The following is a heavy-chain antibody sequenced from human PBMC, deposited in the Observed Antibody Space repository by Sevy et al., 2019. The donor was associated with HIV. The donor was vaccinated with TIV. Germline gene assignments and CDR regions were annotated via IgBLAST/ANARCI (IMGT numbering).Heavy chain of an antibody. V-gene: IGHV3-30*04. D-gene: IGHD6-19*01. CDR3: AAVAVAGLMRYYGMDV. CDR1: GFTFSSYA. CDR2: ISYDGSNK. Sequence: GESLRLSCAASGFTFSSYAMHWVRQAPGKGLEWVAVISYDGSNKYYADSVKGRFTISRDNSKNTLYLQMNSLRAEDTAVYYCAAVAVAGLMRYYGMDVWGQGTTVTVSS. J-gene: IGHJ6*02.